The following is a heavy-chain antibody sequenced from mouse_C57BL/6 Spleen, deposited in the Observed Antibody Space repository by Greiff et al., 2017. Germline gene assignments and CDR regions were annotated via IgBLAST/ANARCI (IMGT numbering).Heavy chain of an antibody. D-gene: IGHD3-2*02. CDR1: GYTFTSYW. CDR3: ARSQTAQATWFAY. Sequence: QVQLQQPGTELVKPGASVKLSCKASGYTFTSYWMHWVKQRPGQGLEWIGNIDPSDSETHYNQKFKDKATLTVDKSSSTAYMQLSSLTSEDSAVYYCARSQTAQATWFAYWGQGTLVTVSA. V-gene: IGHV1-52*01. CDR2: IDPSDSET. J-gene: IGHJ3*01.